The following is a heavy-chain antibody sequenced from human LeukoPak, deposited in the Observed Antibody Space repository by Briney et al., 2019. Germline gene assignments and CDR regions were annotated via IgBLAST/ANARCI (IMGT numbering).Heavy chain of an antibody. D-gene: IGHD3-10*01. Sequence: GGSLRLSCAASGFTFSSYAMSWVRQAPGKGLEWVSAISGSGGSTYYADSVKGRFTISRDNSKNTLYLQMNSLRAEDTAVYYCAKGGRWFGELLSPVGDYWGQGTLATVSS. V-gene: IGHV3-23*01. J-gene: IGHJ4*02. CDR3: AKGGRWFGELLSPVGDY. CDR2: ISGSGGST. CDR1: GFTFSSYA.